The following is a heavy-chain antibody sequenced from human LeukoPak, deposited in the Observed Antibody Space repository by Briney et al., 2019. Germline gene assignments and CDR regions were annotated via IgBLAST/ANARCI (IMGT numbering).Heavy chain of an antibody. J-gene: IGHJ4*02. CDR1: GFSFSTYG. V-gene: IGHV3-33*01. D-gene: IGHD6-19*01. CDR2: IWYDGSKE. CDR3: AREGSGWYGDY. Sequence: GGSLRLSCAASGFSFSTYGMHWVRQAPGKGLEWVAVIWYDGSKEYYADSVKGRVTISRDTSKNTLYLQMNSLRVEDTAVYYCAREGSGWYGDYWGQETLVTVSS.